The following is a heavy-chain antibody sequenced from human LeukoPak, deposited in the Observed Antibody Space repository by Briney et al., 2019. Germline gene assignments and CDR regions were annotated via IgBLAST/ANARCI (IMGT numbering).Heavy chain of an antibody. CDR3: ARARQGGTTYGFFYLDY. CDR1: GGTFSSYA. J-gene: IGHJ4*02. D-gene: IGHD1-7*01. Sequence: SVKVSCKASGGTFSSYAISWVRQAPGQGLEWMGGIIPIFGTANYAQKFQGRVTITTDQSTSTAYMRLSSLRSEDTAVYYCARARQGGTTYGFFYLDYWGQGTLVTVSS. CDR2: IIPIFGTA. V-gene: IGHV1-69*05.